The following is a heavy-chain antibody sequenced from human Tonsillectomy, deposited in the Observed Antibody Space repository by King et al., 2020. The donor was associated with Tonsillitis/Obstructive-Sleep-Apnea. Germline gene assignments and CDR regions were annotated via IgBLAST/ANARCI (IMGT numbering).Heavy chain of an antibody. V-gene: IGHV4-34*01. CDR3: AREDVRWDIVVVPHAIGNDY. J-gene: IGHJ4*02. D-gene: IGHD2-2*02. CDR1: GGSFSGYY. Sequence: VQLQQWGAGLLKPSETLSLTCAVYGGSFSGYYWSWIRQPPGKGLEWIGEINNSGSTNYNPSLKSRVTISADTSKNQFSLRLSSVTAADTAVYYCAREDVRWDIVVVPHAIGNDYWGQGTLVTVSS. CDR2: INNSGST.